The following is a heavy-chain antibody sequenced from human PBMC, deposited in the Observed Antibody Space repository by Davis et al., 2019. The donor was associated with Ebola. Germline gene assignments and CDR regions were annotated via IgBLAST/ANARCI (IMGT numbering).Heavy chain of an antibody. D-gene: IGHD4-17*01. J-gene: IGHJ3*02. Sequence: ASVKVSCKASGYTFTGYYMHWVRQAPGQGLEWMGWINPNSGGTNYAQKFQGRVTMTRDTSISTAYMELSRLRSDDTAVYYCARGSRGYGDAQGFGAFDIWGQGTMVTVSS. CDR3: ARGSRGYGDAQGFGAFDI. V-gene: IGHV1-2*02. CDR2: INPNSGGT. CDR1: GYTFTGYY.